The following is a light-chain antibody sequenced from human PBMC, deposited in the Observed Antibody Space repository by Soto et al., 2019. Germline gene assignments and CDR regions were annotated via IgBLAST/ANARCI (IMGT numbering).Light chain of an antibody. CDR3: GSYTSTSTLYV. Sequence: QSVLTQPASVSGSPGQSSTISCTGTSSDIGGYNYFSWYQQDPGKAPKLMIYEVSSPPSGVSNRFSGSKSGNTASLTISGLQAEDEDNYSCGSYTSTSTLYVFGSGTKV. CDR1: SSDIGGYNY. CDR2: EVS. V-gene: IGLV2-14*01. J-gene: IGLJ1*01.